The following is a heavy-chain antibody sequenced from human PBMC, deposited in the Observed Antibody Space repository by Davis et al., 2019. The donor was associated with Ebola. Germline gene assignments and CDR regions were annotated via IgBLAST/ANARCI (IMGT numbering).Heavy chain of an antibody. CDR1: GFTFSSYW. J-gene: IGHJ4*02. CDR3: ARVRGGYYSDY. D-gene: IGHD3-22*01. Sequence: GESLKISCAASGFTFSSYWMHWVRQAPGKGLVWVSRINSDGSSTSYADSVKGRFTISRDNAKNTLYLQMNSLRDEDTAVYYCARVRGGYYSDYWGQGTLVTVSP. V-gene: IGHV3-74*01. CDR2: INSDGSST.